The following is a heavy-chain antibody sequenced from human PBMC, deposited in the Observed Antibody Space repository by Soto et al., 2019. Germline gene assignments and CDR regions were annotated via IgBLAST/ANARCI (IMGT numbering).Heavy chain of an antibody. Sequence: EVQLVESGGGLIQPGGSLRLSCAASGFTVSSKYMTWVRQAPGKGLEWVSVIYGGGTTYYADSVKGRFTISRDNSKNTLYLQMNSLIADDPAVYYCVQTTGWHGVDLWGQGTLVTVSS. CDR1: GFTVSSKY. CDR2: IYGGGTT. V-gene: IGHV3-53*01. D-gene: IGHD1-1*01. CDR3: VQTTGWHGVDL. J-gene: IGHJ4*02.